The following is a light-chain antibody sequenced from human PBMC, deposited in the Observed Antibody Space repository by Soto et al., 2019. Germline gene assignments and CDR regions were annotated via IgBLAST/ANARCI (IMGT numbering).Light chain of an antibody. Sequence: DIQMTQSPSTLSASVGDRVTITCRASQSISSWLAWFQQKPGKAPKLLIYQASTLQSGVPSRFSGSGSGTEFTLTISSLQSEDFAVYYCQHYTNWPLTFGGGTKVDIK. CDR1: QSISSW. V-gene: IGKV1-5*03. J-gene: IGKJ4*01. CDR3: QHYTNWPLT. CDR2: QAS.